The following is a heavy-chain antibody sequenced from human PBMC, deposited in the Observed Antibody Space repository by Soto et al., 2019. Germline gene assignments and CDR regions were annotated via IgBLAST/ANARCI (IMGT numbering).Heavy chain of an antibody. J-gene: IGHJ3*02. CDR1: GGSFSGYY. D-gene: IGHD3-3*01. Sequence: PSETLSLTCAVYGGSFSGYYWSWIRQPPGKGLEWIGEINHSGSTNYNPSLKSRVTISVDTSKNQFSLKLSSVTAADTAVYYCARGERLRSGSSYGIWGQGTMVTVS. V-gene: IGHV4-34*01. CDR3: ARGERLRSGSSYGI. CDR2: INHSGST.